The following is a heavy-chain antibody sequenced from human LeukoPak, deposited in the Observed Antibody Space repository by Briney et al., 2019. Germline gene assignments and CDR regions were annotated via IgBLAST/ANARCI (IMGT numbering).Heavy chain of an antibody. V-gene: IGHV1-18*01. D-gene: IGHD2-8*01. Sequence: GASVKVSCKASGYTFTSYGISWVRQAPGQGLEWMGWISAYNGNTNYAQKLQGRVTMTTDTSTSTAYMELRSLRSDDTAVYYCARDLTSYCTNGVCLSAFDIWGQGTMVTVSS. CDR3: ARDLTSYCTNGVCLSAFDI. CDR2: ISAYNGNT. J-gene: IGHJ3*02. CDR1: GYTFTSYG.